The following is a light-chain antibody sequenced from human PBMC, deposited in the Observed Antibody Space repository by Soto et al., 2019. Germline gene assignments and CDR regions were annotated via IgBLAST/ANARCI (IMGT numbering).Light chain of an antibody. Sequence: QSALTQPASVSGSPGQSINISCTGTSSDVGNYNLVSWYQQYPGKAPKLMIYEGGKRPSGVSNRFSGSKSGNTASLTISGLQAEDEADYYCCSFALRSTLIFGGGTKLTVL. CDR1: SSDVGNYNL. CDR3: CSFALRSTLI. V-gene: IGLV2-23*01. CDR2: EGG. J-gene: IGLJ2*01.